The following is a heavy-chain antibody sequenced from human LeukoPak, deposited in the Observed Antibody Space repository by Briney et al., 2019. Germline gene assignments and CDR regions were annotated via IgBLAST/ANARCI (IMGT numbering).Heavy chain of an antibody. D-gene: IGHD6-6*01. Sequence: GGSLRLSCAASGFAFSSYWMHWVRQAPGKGLVWVSRISTDGSSTNSADSVKGRFTISRDNAKNTLYLQMNSLRAEDTAAYYCVREYSSSSGRAFDIWGQGTMVTVSP. CDR3: VREYSSSSGRAFDI. J-gene: IGHJ3*02. CDR2: ISTDGSST. CDR1: GFAFSSYW. V-gene: IGHV3-74*01.